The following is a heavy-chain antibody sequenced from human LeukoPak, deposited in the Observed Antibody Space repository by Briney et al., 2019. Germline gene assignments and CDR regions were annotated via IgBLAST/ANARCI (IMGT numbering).Heavy chain of an antibody. J-gene: IGHJ4*02. Sequence: PSETLSLTCTVSGGSISSYYWSWIRQPPGKGLEWIGYIYYSGSTNYNPSLKSRVTISVDTSKNQFSLKLSSVTAEDTAVYYCATFPRTRSVTIDYWGQGTLVTVSS. CDR3: ATFPRTRSVTIDY. CDR2: IYYSGST. CDR1: GGSISSYY. D-gene: IGHD4-17*01. V-gene: IGHV4-59*01.